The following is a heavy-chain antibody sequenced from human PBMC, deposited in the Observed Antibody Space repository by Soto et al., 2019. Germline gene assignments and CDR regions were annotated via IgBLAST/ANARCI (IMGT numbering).Heavy chain of an antibody. J-gene: IGHJ4*02. D-gene: IGHD5-12*01. CDR1: GFTFRGSA. CDR2: IRSKANSYAT. CDR3: TRPGDGYTPD. V-gene: IGHV3-73*01. Sequence: PGGPLRLSCTASGFTFRGSAMHWVRQASGKGLEWVGRIRSKANSYATAYAASVKGRFTISRDDSKNTAYLQMNSLKTEDTAVYYCTRPGDGYTPDWGQGTLVTVSS.